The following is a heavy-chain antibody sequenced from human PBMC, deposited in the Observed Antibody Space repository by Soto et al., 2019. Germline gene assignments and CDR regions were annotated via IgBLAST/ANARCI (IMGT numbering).Heavy chain of an antibody. CDR1: GYSFTSYW. Sequence: GESLKISCKGSGYSFTSYWISWVRQMPGKGLEWMGRIDPSDSCTNYSPSFQGHVTISADKSISTAYLQWSSLKASDTAMYYCASMGRSTSRNYYYYGMDVWGQGTTVTVSS. V-gene: IGHV5-10-1*01. CDR2: IDPSDSCT. J-gene: IGHJ6*02. D-gene: IGHD2-2*01. CDR3: ASMGRSTSRNYYYYGMDV.